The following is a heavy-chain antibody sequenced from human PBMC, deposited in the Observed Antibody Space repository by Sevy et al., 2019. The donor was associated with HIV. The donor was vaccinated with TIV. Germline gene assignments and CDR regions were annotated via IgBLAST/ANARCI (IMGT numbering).Heavy chain of an antibody. V-gene: IGHV4-38-2*01. J-gene: IGHJ4*02. Sequence: SETPSLTCAVSGYSISSGYFWGWIRQPPGKGLEWIANIYHRGSAYYNPSLESRVAMSVDTSKNEFSLRLTSVTAADTAVYYCARRLIAAPNHFDDWGQGTLVTVSS. D-gene: IGHD2-15*01. CDR3: ARRLIAAPNHFDD. CDR2: IYHRGSA. CDR1: GYSISSGYF.